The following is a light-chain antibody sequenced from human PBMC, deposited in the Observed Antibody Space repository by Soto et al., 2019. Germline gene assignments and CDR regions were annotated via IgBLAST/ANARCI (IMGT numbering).Light chain of an antibody. CDR3: QQYNSYSWT. CDR2: DAS. V-gene: IGKV1-5*01. CDR1: RSISSW. J-gene: IGKJ1*01. Sequence: GDRVTITCRASRSISSWLAWYQQKPGKAPKLLIYDASSLESGVPSRFSGSGSGTEFTLTISSLQPDDFATYYCQQYNSYSWTFGQGTKV.